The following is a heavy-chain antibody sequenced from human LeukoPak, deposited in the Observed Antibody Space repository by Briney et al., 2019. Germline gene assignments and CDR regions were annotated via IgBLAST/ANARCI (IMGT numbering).Heavy chain of an antibody. CDR1: GYTFTSYD. V-gene: IGHV1-8*01. CDR2: MNPNSGNT. Sequence: ASVKVSCKASGYTFTSYDINWVRQATGQGLEWMGWMNPNSGNTGYAQKFQGRVTITRNTSISTAYMELSSLRSEDTAVYYCARRDRCSSTSCYYFDYWGQGTLVTVSS. D-gene: IGHD2-2*01. CDR3: ARRDRCSSTSCYYFDY. J-gene: IGHJ4*02.